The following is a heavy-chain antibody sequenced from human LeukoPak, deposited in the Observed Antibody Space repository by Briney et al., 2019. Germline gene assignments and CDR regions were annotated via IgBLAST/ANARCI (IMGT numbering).Heavy chain of an antibody. Sequence: SETLSLTCTVSGYSISSGYYWGWIRQPPGKGLEWIGRIYHSGSTYYNPSLKSRVTISVDTSKNQFSLKLSSVTAADTAVYYCAREGGYSYGDAPLHFDYWGQGTLVTVSS. CDR2: IYHSGST. CDR3: AREGGYSYGDAPLHFDY. V-gene: IGHV4-38-2*02. J-gene: IGHJ4*02. D-gene: IGHD5-18*01. CDR1: GYSISSGYY.